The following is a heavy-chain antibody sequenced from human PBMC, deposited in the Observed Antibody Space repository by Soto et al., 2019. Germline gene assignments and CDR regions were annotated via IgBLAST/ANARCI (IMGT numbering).Heavy chain of an antibody. CDR2: INNSGST. Sequence: QVQLQQWGAGLLKPSETLSLTCAVYGGSFSGYYWSWIRQPPGKGLEWIGEINNSGSTNYNPSLKSRVTISVDTSKNQFSLKLSSVTAADTAVYYCARVRKSTSRKEDAFDIWGQGTMVTVSS. CDR1: GGSFSGYY. J-gene: IGHJ3*02. D-gene: IGHD2-2*01. V-gene: IGHV4-34*01. CDR3: ARVRKSTSRKEDAFDI.